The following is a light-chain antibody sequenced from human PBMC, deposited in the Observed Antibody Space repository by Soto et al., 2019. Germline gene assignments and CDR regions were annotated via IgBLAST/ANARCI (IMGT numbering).Light chain of an antibody. J-gene: IGKJ1*01. CDR2: GAS. CDR3: QQYGSSPGT. V-gene: IGKV3-20*01. CDR1: QSVSSSY. Sequence: EIVLTQSPGTLSLSPGERATLSCRASQSVSSSYLAWYQQKPGQAPRLLIYGASSRATGIPDXXSGSGSGTDFTLTISRLEPEDFAVYYCQQYGSSPGTFGQGTKVEIK.